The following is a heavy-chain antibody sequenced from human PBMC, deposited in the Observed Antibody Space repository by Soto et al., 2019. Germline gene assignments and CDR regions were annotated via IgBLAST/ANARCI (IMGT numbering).Heavy chain of an antibody. J-gene: IGHJ6*02. CDR3: ARTGAADYYDSSGFNYGMDV. CDR2: IYYSGST. Sequence: SETLSLTCTVSGGSVSSGSYYWSWIRQPPGKGLEWIGYIYYSGSTNYNPSLKSRVTISVDTSKNQFSLKLSSVTAADTAVYYCARTGAADYYDSSGFNYGMDVWGQGTTVTVSS. CDR1: GGSVSSGSYY. D-gene: IGHD3-22*01. V-gene: IGHV4-61*01.